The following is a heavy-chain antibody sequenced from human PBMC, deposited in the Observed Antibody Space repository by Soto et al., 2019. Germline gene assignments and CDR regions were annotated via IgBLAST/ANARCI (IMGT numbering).Heavy chain of an antibody. J-gene: IGHJ6*02. CDR2: ISSSSSYI. V-gene: IGHV3-21*01. Sequence: KTGGSLRLSCAASGFTFSSYSMNWVRQAPGKGLEWVSSISSSSSYIYYADSVKGRFTISRDNAKNSLYLQMNSLRAEDTAVYYCASAQTTRPNYGMDVWGQGTTVTVSS. D-gene: IGHD1-7*01. CDR1: GFTFSSYS. CDR3: ASAQTTRPNYGMDV.